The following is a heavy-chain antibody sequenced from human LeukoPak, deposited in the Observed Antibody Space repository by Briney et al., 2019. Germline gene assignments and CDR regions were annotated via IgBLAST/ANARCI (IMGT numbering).Heavy chain of an antibody. CDR1: GFTFDNYG. Sequence: PGGSLRLSCSASGFTFDNYGMHWVRQAPGKGLEWVSGISWNSGNIGNADSVKGRFTISRDNAKNSLYLQMNSLRVEDTALNYCVKGRCSSSSCYLGGAFDIWGQGTMVTVSS. CDR3: VKGRCSSSSCYLGGAFDI. D-gene: IGHD2-2*01. J-gene: IGHJ3*02. CDR2: ISWNSGNI. V-gene: IGHV3-9*01.